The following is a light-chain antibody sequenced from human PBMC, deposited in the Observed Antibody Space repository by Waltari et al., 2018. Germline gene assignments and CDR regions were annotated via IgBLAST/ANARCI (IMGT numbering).Light chain of an antibody. V-gene: IGLV2-11*01. CDR3: CSYAGTYTPL. J-gene: IGLJ2*01. Sequence: QSALTQPRSVSGSPGQSVALSCTGTSSDVGGYNYVSWYQQYPGTAPKLIIYDVTNRPAGFPDRFSGSKSGNTASLTISGLQAEDEADYYCCSYAGTYTPLFGGGTKLTVL. CDR2: DVT. CDR1: SSDVGGYNY.